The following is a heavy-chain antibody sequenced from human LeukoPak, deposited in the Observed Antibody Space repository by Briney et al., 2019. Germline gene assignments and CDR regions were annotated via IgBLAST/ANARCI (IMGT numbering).Heavy chain of an antibody. V-gene: IGHV3-23*01. CDR1: GITLSNYG. Sequence: GGSLRLSCAVSGITLSNYGMSWVRQAPGKGLEWVAGISGSGGGTVYADSMKGRFTISRDNPKNTLYLQMNSLRAEDTAVYFCAKRGVVIRVVLVGFHKEAYYFDSWGQGAPVTVSS. J-gene: IGHJ4*02. CDR2: ISGSGGGT. D-gene: IGHD3-10*01. CDR3: AKRGVVIRVVLVGFHKEAYYFDS.